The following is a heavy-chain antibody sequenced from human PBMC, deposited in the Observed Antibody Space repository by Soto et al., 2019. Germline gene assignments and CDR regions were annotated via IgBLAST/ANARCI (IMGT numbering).Heavy chain of an antibody. J-gene: IGHJ3*02. D-gene: IGHD2-2*01. Sequence: QVQLVQSGAEVKKPGASLKVSCKAFGYTFTGYYLHWVRQAPGQGLEWMGWINPNSGGRNYAQRLQGRVTMTRDTSISTAYVGLSRLRSDDTAVYYCARGGLGYCSSTSCLGYDAFDIWGQGTMVTVSS. CDR2: INPNSGGR. CDR1: GYTFTGYY. CDR3: ARGGLGYCSSTSCLGYDAFDI. V-gene: IGHV1-2*02.